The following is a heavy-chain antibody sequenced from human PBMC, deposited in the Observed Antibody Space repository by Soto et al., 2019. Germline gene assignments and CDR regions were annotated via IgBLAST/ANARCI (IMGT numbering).Heavy chain of an antibody. D-gene: IGHD2-2*01. V-gene: IGHV3-48*01. J-gene: IGHJ3*02. CDR1: GFTFSSYS. Sequence: PGGSLRLSCAASGFTFSSYSMNWVRQAPGKGLEWVSYISSSSSTIYYADSVKGRFTISRDNAKNSLYLQMNSLRAEDTAVYYCARDILPGSGASSRAFDIWGQGTMVTVSS. CDR2: ISSSSSTI. CDR3: ARDILPGSGASSRAFDI.